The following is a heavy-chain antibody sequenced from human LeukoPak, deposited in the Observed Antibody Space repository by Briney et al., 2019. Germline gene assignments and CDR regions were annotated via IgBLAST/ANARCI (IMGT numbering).Heavy chain of an antibody. CDR1: GFTFSDYY. V-gene: IGHV3-11*04. CDR3: ARLAGVHDYSNYGQFDY. J-gene: IGHJ4*02. D-gene: IGHD4-11*01. CDR2: ISSSGSTI. Sequence: GGSLRLSCAASGFTFSDYYMSWIRQAPGKGLEWVSYISSSGSTIYYADSVKGRFTISRDNAKNSLYLQMNSLRAEDTAVYYCARLAGVHDYSNYGQFDYWGQGTLVTVSS.